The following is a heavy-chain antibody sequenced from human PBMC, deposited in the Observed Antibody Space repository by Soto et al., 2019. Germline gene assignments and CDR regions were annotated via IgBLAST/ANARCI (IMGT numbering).Heavy chain of an antibody. CDR1: GGSISSGGYY. CDR3: ARSGPMFYLPYYYYGMDV. V-gene: IGHV4-31*03. Sequence: QVQLQESGPGLVKPSQTLSLTCTVSGGSISSGGYYWSWIRQHPGKGLEWIGYIYYSGSTYYNPSLKSRVTISVDTSKNQFSRRLSSVTAADTAVYYCARSGPMFYLPYYYYGMDVWGQGTTVTVSS. CDR2: IYYSGST. J-gene: IGHJ6*02. D-gene: IGHD3-10*02.